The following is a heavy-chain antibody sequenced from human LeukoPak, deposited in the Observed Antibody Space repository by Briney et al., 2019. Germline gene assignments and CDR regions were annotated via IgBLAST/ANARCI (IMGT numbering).Heavy chain of an antibody. V-gene: IGHV3-7*01. D-gene: IGHD1-14*01. CDR2: IKQDGSEK. CDR3: AKTGFQWGYYFYYMDV. CDR1: GFTFSSYW. Sequence: PGGSLRLSCAASGFTFSSYWMSWVRQAPGKGLEWVANIKQDGSEKYYVDSVKGRFTISRDNSKNTLYLQMNSLIAEDTAVYYCAKTGFQWGYYFYYMDVWGKGTTVTVSS. J-gene: IGHJ6*03.